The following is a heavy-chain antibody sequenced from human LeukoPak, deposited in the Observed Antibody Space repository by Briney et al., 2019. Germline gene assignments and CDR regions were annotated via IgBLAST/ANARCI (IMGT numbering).Heavy chain of an antibody. V-gene: IGHV4-61*01. CDR2: IYYSGST. J-gene: IGHJ4*02. CDR3: ARDYTGDYDSSGYLYYLDY. Sequence: SETLSLTCTVSGGSVSSAYYYCSWIRQPPGKGLEWIAYIYYSGSTNYNPSLKSRVTISVDTSKSQFSLKLSSVTAADTAVYYCARDYTGDYDSSGYLYYLDYWGLGTPVTVSS. CDR1: GGSVSSAYYY. D-gene: IGHD3-22*01.